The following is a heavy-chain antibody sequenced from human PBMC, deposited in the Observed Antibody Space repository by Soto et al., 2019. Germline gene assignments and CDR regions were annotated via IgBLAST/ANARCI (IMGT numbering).Heavy chain of an antibody. CDR1: GYTFTSYG. CDR3: ASVRGYSGYDGPPSFDY. D-gene: IGHD5-12*01. CDR2: IIPIFGTA. Sequence: ASVKVSCKASGYTFTSYGISWVRQAPGQGLEWMGWIIPIFGTANYAQKFQGRVTITADESTSTAYMELSSLRSEDTAVYYCASVRGYSGYDGPPSFDYWGQGTLVTVSS. V-gene: IGHV1-69*13. J-gene: IGHJ4*02.